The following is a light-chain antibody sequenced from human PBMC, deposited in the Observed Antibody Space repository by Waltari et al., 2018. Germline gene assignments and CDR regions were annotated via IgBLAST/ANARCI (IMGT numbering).Light chain of an antibody. CDR3: QQYKNWPLT. CDR2: DAS. J-gene: IGKJ5*01. V-gene: IGKV3-15*01. CDR1: QTIDIS. Sequence: EIVMTQSPATLSVSPGDRVTLSFRASQTIDISLAWYQQKPGQAPRLLIYDASNRAPGIPTRFSGSGSGTEFTLTISSLQSEDFAVYYCQQYKNWPLTFGQGTRPEIK.